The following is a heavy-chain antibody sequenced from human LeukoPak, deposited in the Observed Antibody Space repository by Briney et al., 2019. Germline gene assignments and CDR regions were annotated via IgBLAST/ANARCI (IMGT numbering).Heavy chain of an antibody. Sequence: ASVKVSCTASGYTFTSYDINWVRQATGQGLEWMGWMSPISGNTGYAQKFQGRLTMPRNTAINTAYTELSGLRSEDTAVYYCARESGDILVVPYYWGQGTLVTVSS. V-gene: IGHV1-8*01. CDR1: GYTFTSYD. J-gene: IGHJ4*02. CDR2: MSPISGNT. CDR3: ARESGDILVVPYY. D-gene: IGHD2-2*01.